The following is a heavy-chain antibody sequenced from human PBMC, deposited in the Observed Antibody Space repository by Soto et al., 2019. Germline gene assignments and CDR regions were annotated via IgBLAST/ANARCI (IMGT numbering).Heavy chain of an antibody. V-gene: IGHV3-23*01. CDR1: GFTFTNYA. CDR2: ILVDGRT. J-gene: IGHJ3*02. Sequence: EVQLLESGGGLVPPGGSLRVSCAASGFTFTNYAMTWVRQAPGKGLEWVSTILVDGRTFYVDSVKGRFTISRDSSQNTVYLQMNSLTAGDTALYYCAKATATGGGAFDICGQGTMVTVSS. CDR3: AKATATGGGAFDI. D-gene: IGHD2-8*02.